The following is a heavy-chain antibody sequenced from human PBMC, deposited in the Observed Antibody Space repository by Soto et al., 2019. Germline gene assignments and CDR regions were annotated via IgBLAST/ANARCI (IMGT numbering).Heavy chain of an antibody. V-gene: IGHV4-59*08. Sequence: QVQLQESGPGLVKPSETLSLTCTVSGGSISSYYWSWIRQPPGKGLEWIGYIYYSGRTNYNPSLKSRVTISVDTSKNQFSLKLSSVTAADTALYYCARHQSRISNWFDPWGQGTLVTVSS. D-gene: IGHD2-15*01. CDR2: IYYSGRT. CDR1: GGSISSYY. CDR3: ARHQSRISNWFDP. J-gene: IGHJ5*02.